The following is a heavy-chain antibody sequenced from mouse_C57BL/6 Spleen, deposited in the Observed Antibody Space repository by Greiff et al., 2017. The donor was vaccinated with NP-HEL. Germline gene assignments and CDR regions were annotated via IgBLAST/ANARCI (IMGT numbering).Heavy chain of an antibody. J-gene: IGHJ4*01. CDR1: GYTFTSYW. CDR2: IDPSDSYT. Sequence: QVQLQQPGAELVKPGASVKLSCKASGYTFTSYWMQWVKQRPGQGLEWIGEIDPSDSYTNYNQKFKGKATLTVDTSSSTAYMQLSSLTSEDSAVYYCARRRYGNAMDDWGQGTSVTVSS. D-gene: IGHD2-10*02. CDR3: ARRRYGNAMDD. V-gene: IGHV1-50*01.